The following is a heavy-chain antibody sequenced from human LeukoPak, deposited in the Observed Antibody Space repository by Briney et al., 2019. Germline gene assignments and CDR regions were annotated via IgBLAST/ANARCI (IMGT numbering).Heavy chain of an antibody. D-gene: IGHD3-10*01. V-gene: IGHV1-18*01. CDR2: ISAYNGNT. CDR1: GYTFTSYG. J-gene: IGHJ4*02. Sequence: ASVKVSCKASGYTFTSYGISWVRQAPGQGLEWMGWISAYNGNTNYAQKLQGRVTMTTDTSTSTAYMELRSLRSDDTAVYYCARDPPNFYYGSDLFDYWGQGTLVTVSS. CDR3: ARDPPNFYYGSDLFDY.